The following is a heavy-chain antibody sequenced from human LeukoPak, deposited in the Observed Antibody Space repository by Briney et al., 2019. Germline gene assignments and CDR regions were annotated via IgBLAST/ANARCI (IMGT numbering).Heavy chain of an antibody. Sequence: SGGSLRLSCAASGFTFSSYTMNWVRQAPGKGLEWVSSISSSSSYIYYADSVKGRFTISRDNAKNPIYLQMNSLRAEDTAVYYCARDLGGNWFDPWGQGTLVTVSS. V-gene: IGHV3-21*01. CDR3: ARDLGGNWFDP. CDR1: GFTFSSYT. J-gene: IGHJ5*02. D-gene: IGHD4-23*01. CDR2: ISSSSSYI.